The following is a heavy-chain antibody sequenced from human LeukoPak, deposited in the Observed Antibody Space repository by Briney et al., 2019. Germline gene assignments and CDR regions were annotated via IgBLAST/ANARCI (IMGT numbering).Heavy chain of an antibody. J-gene: IGHJ4*02. CDR2: ISSSSSTI. V-gene: IGHV3-48*04. D-gene: IGHD3-9*01. Sequence: QTGGSLRLSCAASGFTLRSYTMNWVRQAPGKGLEWVSYISSSSSTIYYADSVKGRFTISRDNAKNSLYLQMNSLRAEDTAVYYCARGMYYDILTGFDYWGQGTLVTVSS. CDR3: ARGMYYDILTGFDY. CDR1: GFTLRSYT.